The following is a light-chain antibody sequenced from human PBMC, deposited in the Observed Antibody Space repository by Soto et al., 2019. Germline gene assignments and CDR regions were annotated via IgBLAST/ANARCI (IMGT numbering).Light chain of an antibody. V-gene: IGLV2-14*01. Sequence: QSALTQPASVSGSPGQSITISCTGTTNDIGGYNYVSWYQQHPGKAPKLMIYEGSDRPSGVFIRFSGSKSGNTASLTISGLQAEDEADYYCSSYTHTTTPACVFGTGTKLTVL. CDR3: SSYTHTTTPACV. J-gene: IGLJ1*01. CDR2: EGS. CDR1: TNDIGGYNY.